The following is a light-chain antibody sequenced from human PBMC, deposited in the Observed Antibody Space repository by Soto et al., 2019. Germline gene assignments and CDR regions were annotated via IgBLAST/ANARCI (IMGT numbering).Light chain of an antibody. Sequence: IRLTQSPSSRSASVVDRVTITCRASQDISSSLAWYQQKPGKAPKVLIYAASNLQSGVPPRFSGSGSGTDFTLTISSLQPEDVATYFCQQSYRTPITFGQGTRLEI. CDR3: QQSYRTPIT. CDR1: QDISSS. CDR2: AAS. J-gene: IGKJ5*01. V-gene: IGKV1-39*01.